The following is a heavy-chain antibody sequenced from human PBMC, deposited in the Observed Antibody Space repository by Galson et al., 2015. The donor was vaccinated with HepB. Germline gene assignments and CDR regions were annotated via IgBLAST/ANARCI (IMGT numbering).Heavy chain of an antibody. J-gene: IGHJ4*02. CDR1: GFTFSSYS. D-gene: IGHD3-9*01. Sequence: SLRLSCAASGFTFSSYSMNWVRQAPGKGLEWVSYITTRSTTIFYADSVKGRFTISRDNAKNSLYLQMNSLRDEDTAVYYCARDLGYYDILTGYSWGQGTLVTVSS. V-gene: IGHV3-48*02. CDR2: ITTRSTTI. CDR3: ARDLGYYDILTGYS.